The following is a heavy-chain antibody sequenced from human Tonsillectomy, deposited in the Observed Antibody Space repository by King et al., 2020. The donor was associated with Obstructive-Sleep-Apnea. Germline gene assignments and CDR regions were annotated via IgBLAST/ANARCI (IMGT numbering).Heavy chain of an antibody. J-gene: IGHJ4*02. CDR1: GFTFSSNY. CDR3: ARDPVGAAEDY. V-gene: IGHV3-53*04. Sequence: VQLVESGGGLVQPGGSLRLSCAASGFTFSSNYMSWVRQAPGKGLEWVSVIYSGGSTYYADSVKGRFTISRHNSQNTLYLQMNSLGAEDTAVYYCARDPVGAAEDYWGQGTLVTVSS. CDR2: IYSGGST. D-gene: IGHD6-13*01.